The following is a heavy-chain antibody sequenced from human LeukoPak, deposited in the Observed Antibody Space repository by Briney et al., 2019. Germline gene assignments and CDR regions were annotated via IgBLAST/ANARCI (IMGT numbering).Heavy chain of an antibody. J-gene: IGHJ4*02. D-gene: IGHD3-16*01. CDR2: MSAGGTST. CDR3: AKMRGIVITFGGVIFDS. V-gene: IGHV3-23*01. CDR1: GFTFSIYA. Sequence: QPGGSLRLSCVASGFTFSIYAMSWVRQAPGKGLEGVSAMSAGGTSTYYADSVKGQFTISRDNSKNTLYLHMNSLRAEDTAVYYCAKMRGIVITFGGVIFDSWGQGTLATVSS.